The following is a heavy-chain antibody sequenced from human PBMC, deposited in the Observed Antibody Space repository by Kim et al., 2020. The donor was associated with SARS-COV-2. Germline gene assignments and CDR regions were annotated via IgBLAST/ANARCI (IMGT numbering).Heavy chain of an antibody. V-gene: IGHV3-74*03. J-gene: IGHJ3*01. Sequence: KTSAESGKDRFTISRDNAKNALSLQMNSLRAEDTSVYYCARASYYGALDFWGQGTMVTVSS. CDR3: ARASYYGALDF. CDR2: K. D-gene: IGHD3-10*01.